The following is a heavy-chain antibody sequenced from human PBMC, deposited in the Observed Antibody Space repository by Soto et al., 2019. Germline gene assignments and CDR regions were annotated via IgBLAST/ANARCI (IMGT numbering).Heavy chain of an antibody. Sequence: QITLKESGPALVKPTQTLTLTCTFSGFSLSTSGVGVGWIRQPPGKALEWLALIYWDDDKRYSPSLKSRLTIPKDTSKNQVVLTMTNMDPVDTATYYCARQSTRGILTGYPYYYYYYMDVWGKGTTVTVSS. CDR2: IYWDDDK. J-gene: IGHJ6*03. D-gene: IGHD3-9*01. CDR1: GFSLSTSGVG. CDR3: ARQSTRGILTGYPYYYYYYMDV. V-gene: IGHV2-5*02.